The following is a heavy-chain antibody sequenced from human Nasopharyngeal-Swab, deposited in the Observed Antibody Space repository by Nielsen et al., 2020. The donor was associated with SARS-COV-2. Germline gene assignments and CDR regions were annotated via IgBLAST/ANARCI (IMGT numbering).Heavy chain of an antibody. D-gene: IGHD6-13*01. Sequence: WIRQPPGKGLEWVAVISYDGSNKYYADSVKGRFTISRDNSKNTLYLQMNSLRAEDTAVYYCAKTAGAADYYYYYYMDVWGKGTMVTVSS. V-gene: IGHV3-30*18. CDR2: ISYDGSNK. J-gene: IGHJ6*03. CDR3: AKTAGAADYYYYYYMDV.